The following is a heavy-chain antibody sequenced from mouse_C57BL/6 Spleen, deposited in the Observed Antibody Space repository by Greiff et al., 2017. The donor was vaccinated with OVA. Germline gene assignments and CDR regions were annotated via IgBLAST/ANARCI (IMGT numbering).Heavy chain of an antibody. CDR1: GYAFSSSW. Sequence: QVQLQQSGPELVKPGASVKISCKASGYAFSSSWMNWVKQRPGKGLEWIGRIYPGDGDTNYNGKFKGKATLTADTSSSTAYMQLSSLTSEDSAVYFCARRLTGTLGFAYWGQGTLVTVSA. V-gene: IGHV1-82*01. J-gene: IGHJ3*01. CDR2: IYPGDGDT. D-gene: IGHD4-1*01. CDR3: ARRLTGTLGFAY.